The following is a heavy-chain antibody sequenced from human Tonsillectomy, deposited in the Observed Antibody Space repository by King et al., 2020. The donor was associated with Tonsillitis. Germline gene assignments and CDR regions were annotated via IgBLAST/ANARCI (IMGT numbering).Heavy chain of an antibody. CDR3: ARVGTTVVALDY. CDR1: DDSISSFY. D-gene: IGHD4-23*01. Sequence: QLQESGPGLVKPSETLSLTCTVSDDSISSFYWSWIRQPPGKGLEWIGYIYYSGSTNYNPSLKSRVTISLDTSKNQFSLKLSSVTAADTAVYYCARVGTTVVALDYWGQGTLVTVSS. V-gene: IGHV4-59*01. CDR2: IYYSGST. J-gene: IGHJ4*02.